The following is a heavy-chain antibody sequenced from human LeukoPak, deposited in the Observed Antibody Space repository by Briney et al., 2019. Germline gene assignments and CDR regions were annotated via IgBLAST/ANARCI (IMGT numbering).Heavy chain of an antibody. CDR1: GFTFSSYS. CDR2: ISSSSSYI. J-gene: IGHJ4*02. Sequence: GGSLRLSCAASGFTFSSYSMNWVRQAPGKGLEWVSSISSSSSYIYYADSVKGRFTISRDNAKNSLYLQMNSLRAEDTAVDYCARDFTQWLVDPELDYWGQGTLVTVSS. D-gene: IGHD6-19*01. V-gene: IGHV3-21*01. CDR3: ARDFTQWLVDPELDY.